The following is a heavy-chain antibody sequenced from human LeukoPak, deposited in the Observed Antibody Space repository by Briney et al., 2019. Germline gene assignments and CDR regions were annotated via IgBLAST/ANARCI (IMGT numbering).Heavy chain of an antibody. D-gene: IGHD3-22*01. V-gene: IGHV7-4-1*02. CDR1: GYTLTAYY. CDR3: ARDAYDSSGYRLDY. Sequence: ASVEVSCKASGYTLTAYYMYWVRQAPGQGLEWMGWINTDTGNPTYAQGFTGRFVFSLDTSVSTAYLQISSLKAEDTAVYYCARDAYDSSGYRLDYWGQGTLVTVSS. CDR2: INTDTGNP. J-gene: IGHJ4*02.